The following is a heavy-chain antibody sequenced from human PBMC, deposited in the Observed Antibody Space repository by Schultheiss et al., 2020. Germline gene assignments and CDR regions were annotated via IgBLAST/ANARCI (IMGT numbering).Heavy chain of an antibody. CDR1: GGSIISRNW. V-gene: IGHV4-4*02. J-gene: IGHJ6*02. CDR3: ASAPLGGMDV. CDR2: IYHSGST. Sequence: SETLSLTGAVSGGSIISRNWWSCVRQPPGKGLEWIGEIYHSGSTIYNPSLMSRVTISVDTSKNQFSLKLSSVTAADTAVYYCASAPLGGMDVWGQGTTVTVSS.